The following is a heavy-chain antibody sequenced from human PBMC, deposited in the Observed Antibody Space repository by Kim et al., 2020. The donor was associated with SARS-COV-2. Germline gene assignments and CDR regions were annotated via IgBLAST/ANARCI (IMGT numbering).Heavy chain of an antibody. CDR3: ATPGVAVAGSFDY. CDR1: GGSFSGYY. D-gene: IGHD6-19*01. J-gene: IGHJ4*02. CDR2: INHSGST. V-gene: IGHV4-34*01. Sequence: SETLSLTCAVYGGSFSGYYWSWIRQPPGKGLEWIGEINHSGSTNYNPSLKSRVTISVDTSKNQFSLKLSSVTAADTAVYYCATPGVAVAGSFDYWGQGTL.